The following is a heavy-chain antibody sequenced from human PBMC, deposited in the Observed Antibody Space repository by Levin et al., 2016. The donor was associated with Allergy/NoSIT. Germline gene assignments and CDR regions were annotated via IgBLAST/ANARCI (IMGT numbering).Heavy chain of an antibody. J-gene: IGHJ4*02. D-gene: IGHD1-26*01. Sequence: GESLKISCAASGFTFSSYAMCWVRQAPGKGLEWVSGISGSDGRAHYIDSVKGRFTISRDNSNNMLFLQMNSLRAEDTAMYYCATLLPQDTGKFFWGQGALVTVSS. V-gene: IGHV3-23*01. CDR3: ATLLPQDTGKFF. CDR2: ISGSDGRA. CDR1: GFTFSSYA.